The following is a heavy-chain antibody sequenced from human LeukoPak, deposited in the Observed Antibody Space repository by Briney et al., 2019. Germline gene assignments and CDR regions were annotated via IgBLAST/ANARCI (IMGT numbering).Heavy chain of an antibody. V-gene: IGHV4-59*01. J-gene: IGHJ4*02. CDR2: IYYSGCT. D-gene: IGHD4-17*01. CDR1: GGSISSYY. Sequence: PSETLSLTCTVSGGSISSYYWSWIRQPPGKGLEWIGYIYYSGCTNYNPSLKSRVTISVDTSKNQFSLRLSSVTAADTAVYYCARSKYGDYPDYWGQGTLLTVSS. CDR3: ARSKYGDYPDY.